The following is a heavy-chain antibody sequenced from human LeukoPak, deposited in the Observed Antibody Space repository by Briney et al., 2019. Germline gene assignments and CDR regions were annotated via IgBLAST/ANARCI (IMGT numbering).Heavy chain of an antibody. CDR3: ARHGGAAAGLDY. Sequence: SETLSLTCTVSGGSISSNIYYWGWIRQPPGKGLEWIGSIYYSGSTYYNPSLKSRVTISGDTSKSQFSLRVTSVTAADTAVYFCARHGGAAAGLDYWGQETLVTVSS. V-gene: IGHV4-39*01. CDR1: GGSISSNIYY. CDR2: IYYSGST. J-gene: IGHJ4*02. D-gene: IGHD6-13*01.